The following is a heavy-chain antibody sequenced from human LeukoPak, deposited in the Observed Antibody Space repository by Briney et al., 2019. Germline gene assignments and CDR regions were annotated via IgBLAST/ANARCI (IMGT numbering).Heavy chain of an antibody. J-gene: IGHJ4*02. Sequence: SETLSLTCTVSGGSVSSGSYYWSWIRQPPGKGLEWIGFIYYSGSTNYNPSLKSRVTISVDTSKNQFSLKLSSVTAADTAVYYCARSSGSWYFFWGLGTQVTVSS. CDR3: ARSSGSWYFF. CDR1: GGSVSSGSYY. CDR2: IYYSGST. D-gene: IGHD6-13*01. V-gene: IGHV4-61*01.